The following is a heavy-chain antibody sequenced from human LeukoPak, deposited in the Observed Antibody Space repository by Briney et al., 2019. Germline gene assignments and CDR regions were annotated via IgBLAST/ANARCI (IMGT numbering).Heavy chain of an antibody. CDR1: GGSISSSNYY. V-gene: IGHV4-61*05. J-gene: IGHJ4*02. Sequence: PSETLSLTCSVSGGSISSSNYYWGWIRQPPGKGLEWIGYIYYSGSTNYNPSLKSRVTISVDTSKNQFSLKLSSVTAADTAVYYCARSRGSEYSGSYILGYWGQGTLVTVSS. D-gene: IGHD1-26*01. CDR3: ARSRGSEYSGSYILGY. CDR2: IYYSGST.